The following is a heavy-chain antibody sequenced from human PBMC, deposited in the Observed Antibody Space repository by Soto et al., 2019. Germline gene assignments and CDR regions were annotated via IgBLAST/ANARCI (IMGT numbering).Heavy chain of an antibody. D-gene: IGHD6-13*01. CDR2: INHSGST. CDR3: ARGKARYSSSWYNDY. CDR1: GGSFSGYY. V-gene: IGHV4-34*01. J-gene: IGHJ4*02. Sequence: PSETLSLTCAVYGGSFSGYYWSWIRQPPGKGLEWIGEINHSGSTNYNPSLKSRVTISVDTSKNQFSLKLSSVTAADTAVYYCARGKARYSSSWYNDYWGQGTLVTVS.